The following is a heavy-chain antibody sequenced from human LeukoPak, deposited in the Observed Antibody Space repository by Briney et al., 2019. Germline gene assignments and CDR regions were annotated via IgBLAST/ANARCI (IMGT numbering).Heavy chain of an antibody. D-gene: IGHD3-10*01. CDR1: GFKVDEYV. CDR2: INWNSGSI. CDR3: AKGTQRGNSGWGYFIDY. J-gene: IGHJ4*02. Sequence: GGSLRLSCEASGFKVDEYVMHWVRQAPGKGLEWVSGINWNSGSIDYADSVKGRFTISRDNAKNFLYVQMNNLRAEDTALYYCAKGTQRGNSGWGYFIDYWGQGTLVTVSS. V-gene: IGHV3-9*01.